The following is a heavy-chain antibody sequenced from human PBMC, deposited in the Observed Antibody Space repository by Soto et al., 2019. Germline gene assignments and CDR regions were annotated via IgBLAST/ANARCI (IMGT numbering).Heavy chain of an antibody. Sequence: GGSLRLSCAASGFIFSGYWMTWIRQAPGKGLEWVSYISGSGGHIYYADSVKGRFTISRDNAKNSLYLQLNSLRVEDTAVYYCARARPDIVMVVGGTPGYYGMDVWGQGTTVTVSS. CDR3: ARARPDIVMVVGGTPGYYGMDV. CDR1: GFIFSGYW. D-gene: IGHD2-15*01. J-gene: IGHJ6*02. CDR2: ISGSGGHI. V-gene: IGHV3-11*01.